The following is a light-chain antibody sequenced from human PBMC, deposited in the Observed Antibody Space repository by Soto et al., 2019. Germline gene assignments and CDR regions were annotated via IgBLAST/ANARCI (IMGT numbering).Light chain of an antibody. CDR2: GAS. J-gene: IGKJ1*01. V-gene: IGKV3-15*01. CDR1: QSISDT. CDR3: QQYDNWPWT. Sequence: EIVMTQSPATLSVSPGGRATLSCRASQSISDTLAWYQQKPGQAPRLLIHGASTRAPGFPARFSGSGSGTDFNLTISSRQSEAFAVYYCQQYDNWPWTFGQGTKVEI.